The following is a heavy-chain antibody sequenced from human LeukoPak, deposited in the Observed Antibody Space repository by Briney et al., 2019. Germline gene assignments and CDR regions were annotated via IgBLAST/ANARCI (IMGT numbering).Heavy chain of an antibody. CDR3: AVNYYDSSGYYSWYFDY. V-gene: IGHV1-69*13. CDR2: IIPTFGTA. CDR1: GGTFSSYA. D-gene: IGHD3-22*01. J-gene: IGHJ4*02. Sequence: SVKVSCKASGGTFSSYAISWVRQAPGQGLEWMGGIIPTFGTANYAQKFQGRVTITADESTSTAYMELSSLRSEDTAVYYCAVNYYDSSGYYSWYFDYWGQGTLVTVSS.